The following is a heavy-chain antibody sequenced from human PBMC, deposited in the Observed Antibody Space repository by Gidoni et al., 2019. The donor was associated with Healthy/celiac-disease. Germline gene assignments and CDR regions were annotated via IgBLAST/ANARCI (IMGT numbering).Heavy chain of an antibody. CDR2: IKQDGSEK. V-gene: IGHV3-7*01. D-gene: IGHD2-2*01. CDR1: GFTFIRYW. Sequence: EVQLVESGGGLVQPGGSPRLSCAASGFTFIRYWMSWVRQAPGKGLEWVANIKQDGSEKYYVDSVKGRFTISRDNAKNSLYLQMNSLRAEDTAVYYCARGYCSSTSCYLDAFDIWGQGTMVTVSS. CDR3: ARGYCSSTSCYLDAFDI. J-gene: IGHJ3*02.